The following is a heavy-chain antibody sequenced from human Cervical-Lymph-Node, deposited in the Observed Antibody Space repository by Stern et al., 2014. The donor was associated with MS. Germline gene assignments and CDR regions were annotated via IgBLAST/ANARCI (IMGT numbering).Heavy chain of an antibody. CDR1: GDSISGNY. CDR2: IYYTGST. D-gene: IGHD2-15*01. V-gene: IGHV4-59*01. J-gene: IGHJ5*02. Sequence: VQLVESGPGLVKPSETLSLTCSVSGDSISGNYWSWIRQPPGKGLEWIGYIYYTGSTNYNPSLKSRVTISIATSKTQFSLRLNSVTAADTAVYYCARVVVLAGSRWFDPWGQGILVSVSS. CDR3: ARVVVLAGSRWFDP.